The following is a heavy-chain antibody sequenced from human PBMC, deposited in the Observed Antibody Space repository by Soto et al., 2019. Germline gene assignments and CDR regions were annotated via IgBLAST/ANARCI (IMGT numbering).Heavy chain of an antibody. V-gene: IGHV1-3*01. D-gene: IGHD2-15*01. CDR1: GYTFTRYT. CDR3: ARGIATGQLDP. J-gene: IGHJ5*02. Sequence: ASVKVSGKASGYTFTRYTMNWVRQAPGQRLEWMGCINPDNGNTKSSQKFQDRVISTRDTSASTAYMDLSSMRSEDTAVYYCARGIATGQLDPWGQGTLVTVSS. CDR2: INPDNGNT.